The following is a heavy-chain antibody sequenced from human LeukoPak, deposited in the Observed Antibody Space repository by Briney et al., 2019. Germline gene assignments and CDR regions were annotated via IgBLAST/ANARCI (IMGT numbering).Heavy chain of an antibody. V-gene: IGHV3-11*01. J-gene: IGHJ4*02. D-gene: IGHD2-2*02. Sequence: LSLTCAVYGGSFSGYYMSWIRQAPGKGLEWVSYISSSGSTIYYADSVKGRFTISRDNAKNSLYLQMNSLRAEDTAVYYCARGPSYCSSTSCYTGDYYFDYWGQGTLVTVSS. CDR2: ISSSGSTI. CDR3: ARGPSYCSSTSCYTGDYYFDY. CDR1: GGSFSGYY.